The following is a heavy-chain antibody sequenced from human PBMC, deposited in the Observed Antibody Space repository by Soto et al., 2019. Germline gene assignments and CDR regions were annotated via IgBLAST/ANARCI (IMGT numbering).Heavy chain of an antibody. D-gene: IGHD1-26*01. CDR1: GNTFTYRY. CDR3: AGGGAGSGPFTWELPDH. J-gene: IGHJ4*02. CDR2: ITPFSGDV. Sequence: QMQLVQSGAEVKKTGSSVTVSCKALGNTFTYRYLHWVRQAPGQALEWMGWITPFSGDVHYAQKFQERVTITRERSINTADMQMSSLRSEDTAMYFCAGGGAGSGPFTWELPDHWGQGTLVTVSS. V-gene: IGHV1-45*02.